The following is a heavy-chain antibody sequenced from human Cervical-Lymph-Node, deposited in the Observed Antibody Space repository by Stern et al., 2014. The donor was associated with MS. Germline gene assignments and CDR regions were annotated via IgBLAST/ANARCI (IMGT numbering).Heavy chain of an antibody. J-gene: IGHJ5*02. D-gene: IGHD4-17*01. CDR3: ARYTVRDWFDP. V-gene: IGHV4-34*01. CDR1: GGSFSGYY. CDR2: INHSGNT. Sequence: VQLQQWGAGLLKPSETLSLTCAVYGGSFSGYYWSWIRQSPGKGLEWIGEINHSGNTNYNPSLKSRVPISADTSRGQFSLKLGSVTAADTAVYYCARYTVRDWFDPWGQGTLVIVSS.